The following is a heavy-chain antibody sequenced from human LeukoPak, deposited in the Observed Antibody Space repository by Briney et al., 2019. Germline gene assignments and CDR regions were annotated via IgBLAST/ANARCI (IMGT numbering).Heavy chain of an antibody. V-gene: IGHV3-30*18. CDR1: GFTFSNYG. J-gene: IGHJ6*03. D-gene: IGHD1-26*01. CDR2: ISHDGSDK. Sequence: GRSLRLSCAASGFTFSNYGMHWVRQAPGKGLEWVAVISHDGSDKKYTDSVKGRFTISRDNSKNTLYLQMNSLRGEDTAVYYCAKDGDTMSGTYYYDMDVWGKGTTVTIS. CDR3: AKDGDTMSGTYYYDMDV.